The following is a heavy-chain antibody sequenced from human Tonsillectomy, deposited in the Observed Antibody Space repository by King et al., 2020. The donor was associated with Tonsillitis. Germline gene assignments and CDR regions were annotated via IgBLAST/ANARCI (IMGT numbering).Heavy chain of an antibody. CDR1: GFTFSPAW. CDR3: TTALYNWNPTYFDF. Sequence: DVQLVESGGGLVKPGGSLRLSCAASGFTFSPAWMSWVRQAPGKGLEWVGRIKSKTDGGTTDYAAPVKGRFTISRDDSKNTLYLQMNSLKTEDTAVYYCTTALYNWNPTYFDFWGQGTLVTVSS. V-gene: IGHV3-15*01. D-gene: IGHD1-20*01. J-gene: IGHJ4*02. CDR2: IKSKTDGGTT.